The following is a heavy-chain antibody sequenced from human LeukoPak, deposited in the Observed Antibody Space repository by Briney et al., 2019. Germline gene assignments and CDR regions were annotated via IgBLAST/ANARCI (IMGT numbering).Heavy chain of an antibody. CDR1: AFTFSDYA. CDR3: AREMGSVYFDY. V-gene: IGHV3-33*08. D-gene: IGHD3-10*01. J-gene: IGHJ4*02. CDR2: VSYDGSNK. Sequence: GGSLRLSCAASAFTFSDYAMTWVRQTPGKGLEWVALVSYDGSNKDYADSVKGRFTISRDNSKNTVYLQINSLRAEDTAVYYCAREMGSVYFDYWGQGTLVTVSS.